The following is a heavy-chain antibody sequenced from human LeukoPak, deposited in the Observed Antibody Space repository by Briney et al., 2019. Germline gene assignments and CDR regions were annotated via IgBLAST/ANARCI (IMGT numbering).Heavy chain of an antibody. CDR1: GGSISSGGYY. V-gene: IGHV4-30-2*01. CDR3: ARVEVVVVPAATERNRAEYFQH. J-gene: IGHJ1*01. D-gene: IGHD2-2*01. Sequence: PSETLSLTCTVSGGSISSGGYYWSWIRQPPGKGLEWIGYIYHSGSTYYNPSLKSRVTISVDRSKNQFSLKLSSVTAADTAVYYCARVEVVVVPAATERNRAEYFQHWGQGTLVTVSS. CDR2: IYHSGST.